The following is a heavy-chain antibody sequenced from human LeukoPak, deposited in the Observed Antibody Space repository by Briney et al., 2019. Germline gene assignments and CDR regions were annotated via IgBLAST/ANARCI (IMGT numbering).Heavy chain of an antibody. CDR1: GFTFSSYS. V-gene: IGHV3-21*01. Sequence: GGSLRLSCAASGFTFSSYSMNWVRQAPGKGLEWVSSISSSSSYIYYADSVKGRFTISRDNAKNSLYLQMNSLRAEDTAVYYCARDLHVAAIDYWGQGTLVTVSS. J-gene: IGHJ4*02. CDR3: ARDLHVAAIDY. D-gene: IGHD2-2*02. CDR2: ISSSSSYI.